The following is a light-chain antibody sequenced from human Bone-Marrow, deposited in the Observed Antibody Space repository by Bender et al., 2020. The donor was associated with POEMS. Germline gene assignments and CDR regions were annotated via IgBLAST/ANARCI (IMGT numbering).Light chain of an antibody. V-gene: IGLV2-14*02. CDR2: DVS. CDR3: NAYTRSSTLV. J-gene: IGLJ3*02. Sequence: QSTLTQPASVSGSPGQSITISCTGTSSDVGSYNLVSWYQQHPGKAPKLIIYDVSQRPSGVPDRFSGSKSGNMASLTISGLQAEDEADYYCNAYTRSSTLVFGGGTKLTV. CDR1: SSDVGSYNL.